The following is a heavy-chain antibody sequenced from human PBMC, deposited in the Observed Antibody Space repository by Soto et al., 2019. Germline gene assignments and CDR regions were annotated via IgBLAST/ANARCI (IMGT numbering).Heavy chain of an antibody. Sequence: SETLSLTCSVSGGSITSSYWSWIRRPPGKGLEWIAYIYDTGISGYTPSTSHNPSLKSRVTMSVDTSKSQFSLKLTSVTAADKAVYYCARGEEAFFYYGLAVWGQGIMVTVSS. CDR3: ARGEEAFFYYGLAV. CDR2: IYDTGISGYTPST. CDR1: GGSITSSY. J-gene: IGHJ6*02. V-gene: IGHV4-59*01.